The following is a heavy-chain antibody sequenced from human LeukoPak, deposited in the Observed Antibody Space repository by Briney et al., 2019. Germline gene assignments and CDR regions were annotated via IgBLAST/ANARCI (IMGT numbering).Heavy chain of an antibody. Sequence: PSETLSLTCAVYGGSFSGYYWSWIRQPPGKGLEWIGEINHSGSTNYNPSLKSRVTISVDTSKNQFSLKLSSVTAADTAVYYCARVKSLLPYYYGMDVWGQGTTVTVS. CDR2: INHSGST. CDR1: GGSFSGYY. V-gene: IGHV4-34*01. J-gene: IGHJ6*02. CDR3: ARVKSLLPYYYGMDV.